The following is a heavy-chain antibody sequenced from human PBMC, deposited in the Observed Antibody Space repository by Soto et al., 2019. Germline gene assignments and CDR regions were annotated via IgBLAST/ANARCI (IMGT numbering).Heavy chain of an antibody. CDR1: GVTCISYA. CDR2: ISSSGGST. Sequence: GGSLRLSCSASGVTCISYAMHWVRQAPGKGLEYVSAISSSGGSTYYADSVKGRFTISRDNSKNTLYLQMNSLRAEDTAVYYCAKDIYDYGDYVFYWGQGTLVTVSS. D-gene: IGHD4-17*01. CDR3: AKDIYDYGDYVFY. V-gene: IGHV3-64*04. J-gene: IGHJ4*02.